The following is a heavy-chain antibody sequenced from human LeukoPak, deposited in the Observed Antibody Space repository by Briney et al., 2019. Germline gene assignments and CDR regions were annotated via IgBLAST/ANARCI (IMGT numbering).Heavy chain of an antibody. Sequence: ASVKVSCKAPGYTFTGYYMHWVRQAPGQGLEWMGWINPNSGGTNYAQKFQGRVTMTRDTSISTAYMELSRLRSDDTAVYYCARDSGSYWGDAFDIWGQGTMVTVSS. J-gene: IGHJ3*02. D-gene: IGHD1-26*01. CDR1: GYTFTGYY. V-gene: IGHV1-2*02. CDR3: ARDSGSYWGDAFDI. CDR2: INPNSGGT.